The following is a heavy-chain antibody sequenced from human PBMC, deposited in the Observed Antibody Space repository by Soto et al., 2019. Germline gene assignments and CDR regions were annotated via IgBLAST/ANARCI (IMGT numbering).Heavy chain of an antibody. CDR3: ARARWYDAFDV. J-gene: IGHJ3*01. CDR2: IFHGGDT. Sequence: SETLSLTCAVSGFFISSGNYWGWIRKPPGKGLEWIGSIFHGGDTYYNPSLKSRVTISVDMSKNQFSLKLNSVTAADTAVYYCARARWYDAFDVWGQGTVVTVSS. D-gene: IGHD2-15*01. V-gene: IGHV4-38-2*01. CDR1: GFFISSGNY.